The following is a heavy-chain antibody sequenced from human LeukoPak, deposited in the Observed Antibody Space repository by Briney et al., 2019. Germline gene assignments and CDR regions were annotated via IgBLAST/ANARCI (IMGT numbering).Heavy chain of an antibody. Sequence: SETLSLTCAVHGGSFSDSYWNWIRQPAGKGLEWIGEVTHDGRINYNPSLRGRVTISADTSMNQFSLRLTSVTAADTAVYYCATIYGDFSDFDSWAQGILVTLSS. V-gene: IGHV4-34*01. J-gene: IGHJ4*02. CDR2: VTHDGRI. CDR1: GGSFSDSY. D-gene: IGHD4-17*01. CDR3: ATIYGDFSDFDS.